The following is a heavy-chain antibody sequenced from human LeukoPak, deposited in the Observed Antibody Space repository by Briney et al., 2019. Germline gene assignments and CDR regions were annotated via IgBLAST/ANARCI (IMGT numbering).Heavy chain of an antibody. J-gene: IGHJ6*03. CDR1: GYTFTGYY. CDR2: INPNSGGT. CDR3: ARDRGSSSWSLYYYYMDV. D-gene: IGHD6-13*01. Sequence: GASVKVSCKASGYTFTGYYMHWVRQAPGQGLEWMGWINPNSGGTNYAQKFQGRVTMTRDTSIGTAYMELSSLRSEDTAVYYCARDRGSSSWSLYYYYMDVWGKGTTVTISS. V-gene: IGHV1-2*02.